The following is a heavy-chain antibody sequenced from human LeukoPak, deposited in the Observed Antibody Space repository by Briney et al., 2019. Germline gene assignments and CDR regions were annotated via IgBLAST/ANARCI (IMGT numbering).Heavy chain of an antibody. Sequence: GASLKISCKGSGYSFTTYWISWVRQMPGKGLEWMGRIDPSDSYTKYSPSFQGHVTTSADKSISTAYLQWSSRKASDTAMYYCARRWGFHDYWGQGTLVTVSS. D-gene: IGHD2-21*01. CDR2: IDPSDSYT. CDR3: ARRWGFHDY. CDR1: GYSFTTYW. V-gene: IGHV5-10-1*01. J-gene: IGHJ4*02.